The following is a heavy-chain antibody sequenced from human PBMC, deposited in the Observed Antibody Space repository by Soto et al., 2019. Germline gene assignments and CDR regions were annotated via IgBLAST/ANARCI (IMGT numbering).Heavy chain of an antibody. J-gene: IGHJ3*01. V-gene: IGHV4-39*02. CDR1: GGSISSSRFY. D-gene: IGHD5-12*01. CDR3: ARGGYNAGYSPDVFSV. CDR2: INYSGST. Sequence: SETLSLTCTVSGGSISSSRFYWGWIRQPPGKGLEWIGSINYSGSTYYSPSFQSRVTISVDTSKNHFSLNLNSVTAADTAVYYCARGGYNAGYSPDVFSVWGQGTLVTVSS.